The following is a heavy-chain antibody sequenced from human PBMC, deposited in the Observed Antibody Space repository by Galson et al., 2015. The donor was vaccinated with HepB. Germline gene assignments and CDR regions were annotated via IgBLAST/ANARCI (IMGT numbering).Heavy chain of an antibody. J-gene: IGHJ6*02. CDR1: GYTFTSYG. V-gene: IGHV1-18*01. D-gene: IGHD2/OR15-2a*01. Sequence: SVKVSCKASGYTFTSYGISWVRQAPGQGLEWMGWISAYNGNTNYAQKLQGRVTMTTDTSTSTAYMELRSLRSDVTAVYYCARVVHENQYYQYYGMAVWRQETTVTGSS. CDR3: ARVVHENQYYQYYGMAV. CDR2: ISAYNGNT.